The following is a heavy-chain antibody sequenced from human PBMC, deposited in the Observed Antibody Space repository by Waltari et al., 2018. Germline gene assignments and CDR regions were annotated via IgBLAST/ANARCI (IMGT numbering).Heavy chain of an antibody. CDR2: IIPIFGTA. CDR3: ARDTPSGNYFDY. Sequence: QVQLVQSGAEVKKPGSSVKVSCKASGGTFSSYAISWVRQAPGQGLEWMGGIIPIFGTANYAQKFQGRVTITTDESASTAYMELSSLRSEDTAVYYCARDTPSGNYFDYWGQGTLVTVSS. D-gene: IGHD6-19*01. V-gene: IGHV1-69*05. CDR1: GGTFSSYA. J-gene: IGHJ4*02.